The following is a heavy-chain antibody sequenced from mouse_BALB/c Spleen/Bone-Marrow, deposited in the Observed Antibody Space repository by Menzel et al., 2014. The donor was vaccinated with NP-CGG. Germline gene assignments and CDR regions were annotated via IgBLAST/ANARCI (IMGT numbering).Heavy chain of an antibody. V-gene: IGHV1S56*01. J-gene: IGHJ1*01. CDR1: GNTFTSYD. Sequence: VQLQQSGVELVKPGASVKLSCKASGNTFTSYDINWVRQRPEQGLEWIGWIFPGDSTTKYNEKFKGKATPTTDKSSSTVHMQFSRLTSEDSAVYFCVRSRLRDWYFDVWGAGTTVTISS. D-gene: IGHD1-2*01. CDR3: VRSRLRDWYFDV. CDR2: IFPGDSTT.